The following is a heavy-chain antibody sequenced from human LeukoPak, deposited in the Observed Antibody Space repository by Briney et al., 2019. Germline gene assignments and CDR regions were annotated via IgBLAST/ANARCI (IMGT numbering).Heavy chain of an antibody. Sequence: ASVKVSCKLSGNTNRELPIQWVRQAGGEGLEWMAGFDPENAEIVYAQKFQGRVTMTEDTSTNTAYMELTSLTSDDTTLYYCATRGSDFWSGFDYWGQGTQVTVSS. D-gene: IGHD3-3*01. J-gene: IGHJ4*02. CDR2: FDPENAEI. CDR3: ATRGSDFWSGFDY. V-gene: IGHV1-24*01. CDR1: GNTNRELP.